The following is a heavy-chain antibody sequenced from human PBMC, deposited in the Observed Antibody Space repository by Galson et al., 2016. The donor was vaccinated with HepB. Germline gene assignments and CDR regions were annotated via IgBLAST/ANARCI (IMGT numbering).Heavy chain of an antibody. J-gene: IGHJ3*02. Sequence: FLRLSCAASGFTFSSYAMSWVRQAPGKGLEWVSTISGSGYNKYYADSVKGRFPISRDNSKNTLYLQMNSLRAEDTAVYYCAKSQPGYSSGWYTLPIDTFDIWGQGTMVTVSS. D-gene: IGHD6-19*01. V-gene: IGHV3-23*01. CDR1: GFTFSSYA. CDR3: AKSQPGYSSGWYTLPIDTFDI. CDR2: ISGSGYNK.